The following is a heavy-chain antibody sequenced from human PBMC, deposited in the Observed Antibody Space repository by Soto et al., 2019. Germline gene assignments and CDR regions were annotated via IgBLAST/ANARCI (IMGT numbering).Heavy chain of an antibody. Sequence: HVQLVESGGGVVQPGRSLRLSCAASGFTFSNDGMHWVCQAPGKGLEWVAVILNDGSNRYHADSVKDRFTISRDNSKNTLYLQMNSLRAEDTAVYYCARDDEYSGNGMDVWGQGTTVTVS. V-gene: IGHV3-33*01. J-gene: IGHJ6*02. CDR2: ILNDGSNR. CDR3: ARDDEYSGNGMDV. D-gene: IGHD3-10*01. CDR1: GFTFSNDG.